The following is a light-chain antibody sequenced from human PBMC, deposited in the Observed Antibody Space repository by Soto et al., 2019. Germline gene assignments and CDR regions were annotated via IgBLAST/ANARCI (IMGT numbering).Light chain of an antibody. CDR2: GAS. CDR3: QQYDSSPRT. CDR1: QSVSTRS. V-gene: IGKV3-20*01. J-gene: IGKJ1*01. Sequence: ELVLTQSPGTLSLSPGARATLSCRASQSVSTRSLAWYQQKPGQAPRLLISGASSRAADIPDRFSGSGSGTDLTITINRLEPEDGEVYDGQQYDSSPRTFGQGTKVDIK.